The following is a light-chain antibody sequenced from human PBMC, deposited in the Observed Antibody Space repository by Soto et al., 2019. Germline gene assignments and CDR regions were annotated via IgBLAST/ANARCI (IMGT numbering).Light chain of an antibody. CDR3: QQYNSYPPT. CDR2: GAS. CDR1: QSISIY. Sequence: DIQMTQSPSSLSASVGDRVTITCRASQSISIYLHWYQQKPGKAPKLLIYGASSLQSGVPSRFSGSGSGTDFTLTISSLQPEDFATYYCQQYNSYPPTFGPGTKVDIK. V-gene: IGKV1-16*01. J-gene: IGKJ3*01.